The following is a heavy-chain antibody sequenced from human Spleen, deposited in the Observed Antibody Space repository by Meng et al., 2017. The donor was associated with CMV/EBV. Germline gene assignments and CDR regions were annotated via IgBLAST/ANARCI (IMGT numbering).Heavy chain of an antibody. Sequence: AASGFIFSSYAMSWVRQAPVTGLEWVSLIYSGGSSTYYADSVKGRFSISRDNSKNTLYLEMNSLRAEDTAIYYCAKSMAPRASYFDSWGQGTLVTVSS. CDR3: AKSMAPRASYFDS. CDR2: IYSGGSST. V-gene: IGHV3-23*03. J-gene: IGHJ4*02. D-gene: IGHD2/OR15-2a*01. CDR1: GFIFSSYA.